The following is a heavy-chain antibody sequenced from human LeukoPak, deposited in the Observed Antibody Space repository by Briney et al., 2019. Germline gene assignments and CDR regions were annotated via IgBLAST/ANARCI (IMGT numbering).Heavy chain of an antibody. D-gene: IGHD3-22*01. V-gene: IGHV3-7*01. Sequence: GGSLRLSCAASGFSFSNFWMRWVRLAPGKGPEWVANIRPDGSGTGHVDSVKGRFTISRDNAKNSLYLQMNSLRAGDTAAYYCARDSSGYFDYWGQGALVTVSS. CDR2: IRPDGSGT. CDR1: GFSFSNFW. J-gene: IGHJ4*02. CDR3: ARDSSGYFDY.